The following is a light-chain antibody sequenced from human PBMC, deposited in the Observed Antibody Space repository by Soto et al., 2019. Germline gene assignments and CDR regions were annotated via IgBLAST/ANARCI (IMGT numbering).Light chain of an antibody. J-gene: IGKJ1*01. V-gene: IGKV1-5*03. Sequence: DIQMTQSPSTLSASVGDRVTITCRASQSISSWLAWYQQKPGKATKLLIYKASSLESGVPSRFSGSGSGTDFTLTISSLQPDDFATYYCQQYNSYSRTFGQGTKVEIK. CDR1: QSISSW. CDR3: QQYNSYSRT. CDR2: KAS.